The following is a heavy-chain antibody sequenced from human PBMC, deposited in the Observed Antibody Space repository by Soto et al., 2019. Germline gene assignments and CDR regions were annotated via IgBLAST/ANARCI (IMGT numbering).Heavy chain of an antibody. CDR3: AKGLSIAAIDY. CDR1: GFTFDDYA. V-gene: IGHV3-9*01. CDR2: ITWNSDRV. J-gene: IGHJ4*02. D-gene: IGHD6-13*01. Sequence: EVHLVESGGGLVQPGRSLRLSCTGSGFTFDDYALHWVRQAPGKGLEWVSGITWNSDRVDYADSVMGRFTISRDNAGNSLYLQMDSLRPDDTALYFCAKGLSIAAIDYWGQGTLVTVSS.